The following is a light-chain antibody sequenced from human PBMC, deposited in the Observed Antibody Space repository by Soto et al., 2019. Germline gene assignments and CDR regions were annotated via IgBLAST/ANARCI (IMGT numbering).Light chain of an antibody. CDR1: QSVGSD. CDR3: QQYNTWPPLT. V-gene: IGKV3-15*01. J-gene: IGKJ4*01. CDR2: GAS. Sequence: EIVMTQSPATLSVSPGERATLSCRASQSVGSDLAWYQQKPGQAPRLLIFGASTRATGIPARFSGSGSGTEFTLTISSLQSEDFAVYFCQQYNTWPPLTFGGGTKVKIK.